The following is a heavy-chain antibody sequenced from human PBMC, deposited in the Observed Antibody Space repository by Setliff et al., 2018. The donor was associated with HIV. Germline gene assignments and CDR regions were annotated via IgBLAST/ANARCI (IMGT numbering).Heavy chain of an antibody. CDR3: ARAPTGVTNAFDI. V-gene: IGHV4-34*01. CDR2: INHSGST. Sequence: PSETLSLTCAVYGGSFSGYYWSWIRQPPGKGLEWIGEINHSGSTNYNPSPESRLTISVDTSRNQFSLRLSSVTAADTAVYYCARAPTGVTNAFDIWGQGTMVTVSS. J-gene: IGHJ3*02. D-gene: IGHD2-8*02. CDR1: GGSFSGYY.